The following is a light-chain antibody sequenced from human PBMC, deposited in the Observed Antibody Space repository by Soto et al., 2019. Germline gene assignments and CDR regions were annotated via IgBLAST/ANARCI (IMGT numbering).Light chain of an antibody. Sequence: QSALTQPRSVSGSPGQSVTISCTGTSSDVGGYNYVSWYQQHPGKAPKLIIYAVSGRPSGVPDRFSGSKSGNTASLTISGLQADDEADYYCCSYAGYYTLVFGGGTKVT. V-gene: IGLV2-11*01. CDR2: AVS. CDR3: CSYAGYYTLV. J-gene: IGLJ2*01. CDR1: SSDVGGYNY.